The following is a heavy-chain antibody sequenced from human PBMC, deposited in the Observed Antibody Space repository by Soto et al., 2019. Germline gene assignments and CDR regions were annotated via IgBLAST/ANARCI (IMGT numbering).Heavy chain of an antibody. D-gene: IGHD4-17*01. CDR1: SASTERTSR. CDR2: IYHSGST. J-gene: IGHJ4*02. V-gene: IGHV4-4*02. CDR3: ARRYGPGFDY. Sequence: SLNRAIWSASTERTSRWGWVRQPPGKGLEWIGEIYHSGSTNYNPSLKSRVTISVDTSKTQFSLKLSSVTAADTAVYYCARRYGPGFDYWGQGTLVSVS.